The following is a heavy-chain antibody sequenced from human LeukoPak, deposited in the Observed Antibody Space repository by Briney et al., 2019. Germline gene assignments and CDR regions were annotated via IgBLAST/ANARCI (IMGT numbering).Heavy chain of an antibody. V-gene: IGHV1-2*02. D-gene: IGHD6-25*01. CDR3: ARDRDRSHYRSVGY. CDR1: GYTFTGYY. J-gene: IGHJ4*02. CDR2: INPNSGGT. Sequence: ASVKVSCKASGYTFTGYYIHWVRQAPGQGLEWMGWINPNSGGTNYAQKFQGRVTMTRDTSISTAYMELSRLRSDDTAVYYCARDRDRSHYRSVGYWGQGTLVTVSS.